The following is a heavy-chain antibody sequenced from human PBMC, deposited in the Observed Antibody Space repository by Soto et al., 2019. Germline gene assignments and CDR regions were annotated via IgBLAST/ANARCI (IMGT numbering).Heavy chain of an antibody. CDR3: ARDLGGWPDY. Sequence: SETLSLTCAVSGYSISSSNWWGWIRQPPGKGLEWTGYIYYSGTTYYNPSLKSRVTISVDTSKNQFSLKLSSVTAADTAVYYCARDLGGWPDYWGQGTLVTVSS. J-gene: IGHJ4*02. V-gene: IGHV4-28*03. D-gene: IGHD2-15*01. CDR1: GYSISSSNW. CDR2: IYYSGTT.